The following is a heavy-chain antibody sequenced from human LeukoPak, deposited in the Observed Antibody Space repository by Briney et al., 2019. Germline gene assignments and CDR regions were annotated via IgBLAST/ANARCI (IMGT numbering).Heavy chain of an antibody. CDR1: GGPVSSSSYY. D-gene: IGHD3-9*01. V-gene: IGHV4-61*05. Sequence: SETLSLTCIVSGGPVSSSSYYWGWIRQPPGKGLEWIGYIYYSGSTNYNPSLKSRVTISVDTSKNQFSLKLSSVTAADTAVYYCARQGYYDILTGYYKAPYFDYWGQGTLVTVSS. CDR2: IYYSGST. J-gene: IGHJ4*02. CDR3: ARQGYYDILTGYYKAPYFDY.